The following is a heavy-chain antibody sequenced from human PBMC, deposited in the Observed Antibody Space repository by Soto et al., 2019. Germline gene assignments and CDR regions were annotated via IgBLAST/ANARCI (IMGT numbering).Heavy chain of an antibody. CDR2: IDPKSGDT. D-gene: IGHD2-21*01. CDR1: GYTFTENQ. CDR3: AIRHLLDYIRWCFDP. J-gene: IGHJ5*02. Sequence: ASVKVSCKASGYTFTENQIHWLRRAPGQRLQWLGRIDPKSGDTTFAPTFQGRVTMTRDTSTNTAYLELTRLTSDDTAIYYCAIRHLLDYIRWCFDPWGLGILVTVSS. V-gene: IGHV1-2*02.